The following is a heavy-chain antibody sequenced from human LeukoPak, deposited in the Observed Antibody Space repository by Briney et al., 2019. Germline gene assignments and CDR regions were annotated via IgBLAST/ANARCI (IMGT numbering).Heavy chain of an antibody. D-gene: IGHD6-13*01. CDR2: IKQDGSEK. CDR3: ASSSWYVTYFDY. V-gene: IGHV3-7*01. Sequence: QTGGSLRLSCAASGFTFSSYWMSWVRQAPGKGLEWVANIKQDGSEKYYVDSVKGRFTISRDNAKNSLYLRMNSLRAEDTAVYYCASSSWYVTYFDYWGQGTLVTVSS. CDR1: GFTFSSYW. J-gene: IGHJ4*02.